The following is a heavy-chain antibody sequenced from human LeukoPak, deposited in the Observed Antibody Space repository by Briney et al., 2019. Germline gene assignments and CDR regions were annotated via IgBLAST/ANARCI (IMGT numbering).Heavy chain of an antibody. Sequence: NSSETLSLTCTVSGGSISSYYWSWIRQPPGIGLEWIGYIYYSGRTNYNPSLKSRVTISVDTSKNQFSLKVSSVTAADTAVYYCARLVGATEAFDIWGQGTMVTVSS. CDR2: IYYSGRT. CDR3: ARLVGATEAFDI. J-gene: IGHJ3*02. D-gene: IGHD1-26*01. CDR1: GGSISSYY. V-gene: IGHV4-59*01.